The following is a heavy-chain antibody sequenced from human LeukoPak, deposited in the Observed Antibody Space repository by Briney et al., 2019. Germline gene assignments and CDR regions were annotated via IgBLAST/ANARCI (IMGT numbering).Heavy chain of an antibody. CDR3: ARNHASGSFDY. Sequence: GGSLRLSCAASGFTFSSYAMSWVRQAPGKGLEWVSAITGSGGGTYYADSVKGRFTVSRDNSKNTLYLQMNSLRAEDTAVYYCARNHASGSFDYWGQGTLVTVSS. CDR2: ITGSGGGT. J-gene: IGHJ4*02. CDR1: GFTFSSYA. V-gene: IGHV3-23*01. D-gene: IGHD3-10*01.